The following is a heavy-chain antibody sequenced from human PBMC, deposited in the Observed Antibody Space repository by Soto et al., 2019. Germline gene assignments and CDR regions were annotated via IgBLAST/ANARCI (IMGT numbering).Heavy chain of an antibody. CDR1: GFTFSIYW. Sequence: VGTLRPSCAASGFTFSIYWMYWVRQAPGQGLVWVSRSNGDGSSTSYADSVKGRFTIFRDNAKNTLYLQMNSLRAEDTGVYYCASIPPSAVGATSEVDYWGQGILVTVSS. J-gene: IGHJ4*02. CDR2: SNGDGSST. V-gene: IGHV3-74*01. D-gene: IGHD1-26*01. CDR3: ASIPPSAVGATSEVDY.